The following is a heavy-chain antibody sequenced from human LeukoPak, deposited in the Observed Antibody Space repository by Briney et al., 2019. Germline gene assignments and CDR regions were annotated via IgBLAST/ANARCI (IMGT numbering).Heavy chain of an antibody. CDR1: GFTFSDYY. CDR2: ISSSGSTI. Sequence: KTGGSLRLSCAASGFTFSDYYMSWIRQAPGKGLEWVSYISSSGSTIYYADSVKGRFTISRDTAKNSLYLQMNSLRAEDTAVYYCARDTEGVPYYYYYYMDVWGKGTTVTVSS. CDR3: ARDTEGVPYYYYYYMDV. V-gene: IGHV3-11*04. D-gene: IGHD3-16*01. J-gene: IGHJ6*03.